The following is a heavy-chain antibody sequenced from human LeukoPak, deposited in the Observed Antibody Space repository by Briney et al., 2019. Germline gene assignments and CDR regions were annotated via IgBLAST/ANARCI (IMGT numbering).Heavy chain of an antibody. CDR1: GFTFSSYA. CDR2: ISGSGGST. V-gene: IGHV3-23*01. Sequence: GGSLRLSCAASGFTFSSYAMSWVRQAPGKGLEWVSAISGSGGSTYYADSVKGRFTISRDNSKNTLYLQMNSLRAEDTAVYYCAKDNYDILTGYYQRGFDYWGQGTLVTVSS. CDR3: AKDNYDILTGYYQRGFDY. D-gene: IGHD3-9*01. J-gene: IGHJ4*02.